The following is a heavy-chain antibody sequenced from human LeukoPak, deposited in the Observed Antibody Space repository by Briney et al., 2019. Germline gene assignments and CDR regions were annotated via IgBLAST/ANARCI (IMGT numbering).Heavy chain of an antibody. J-gene: IGHJ4*02. CDR2: ISYDGSNK. Sequence: PGGSLRLSCAAYGFTFSSYGMHWVRQAPGKGLEWVAVISYDGSNKYYADSVKGRFTISRDNSKNTLYLQMNSLRAEDTAVYYCAKESIVVVVAATPYFDYWGQGTLVTVSS. CDR1: GFTFSSYG. D-gene: IGHD2-15*01. CDR3: AKESIVVVVAATPYFDY. V-gene: IGHV3-30*18.